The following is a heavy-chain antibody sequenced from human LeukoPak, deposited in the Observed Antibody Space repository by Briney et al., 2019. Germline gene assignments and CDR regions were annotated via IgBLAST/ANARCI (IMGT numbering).Heavy chain of an antibody. J-gene: IGHJ1*01. V-gene: IGHV3-11*01. CDR2: IGSSGSGTTI. D-gene: IGHD3-10*01. CDR3: ARTRQSGSGYFQH. CDR1: GFTFSDYY. Sequence: GGSLRLSCAASGFTFSDYYMSWIRQAPGKGLEWVSHIGSSGSGTTIYYADSVKGRFTISRDNAKNSLYLQLNSLRAEDTAVYYCARTRQSGSGYFQHWGQGTLVTVSS.